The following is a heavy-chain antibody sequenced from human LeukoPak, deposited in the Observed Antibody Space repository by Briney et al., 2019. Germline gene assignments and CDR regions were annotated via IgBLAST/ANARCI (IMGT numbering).Heavy chain of an antibody. Sequence: SETLSLTCTVSGGSISSYYWSWIRQPPGKGLEWIGYIYYSGSTNYNPSLKSRVNISVDTSKNQFSLKLSSVTAADTAVYYCARAGCSSTSCYLSHWGQGTLVTVSS. CDR1: GGSISSYY. CDR3: ARAGCSSTSCYLSH. CDR2: IYYSGST. V-gene: IGHV4-59*01. D-gene: IGHD2-2*01. J-gene: IGHJ4*02.